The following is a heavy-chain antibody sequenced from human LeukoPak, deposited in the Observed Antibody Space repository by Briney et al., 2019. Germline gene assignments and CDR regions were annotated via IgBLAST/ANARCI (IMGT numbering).Heavy chain of an antibody. Sequence: ASVKVSCKASGYTFTGYYMHWVRQAPGQGLEWMGWISGENGNTNYAQKLHGRVSMTTDTSTSTAYMELRSLRYDDTAIYYCARDRYGVRSGSCDYWGQGTLVTVSS. D-gene: IGHD1-26*01. J-gene: IGHJ4*02. CDR3: ARDRYGVRSGSCDY. V-gene: IGHV1-18*04. CDR1: GYTFTGYY. CDR2: ISGENGNT.